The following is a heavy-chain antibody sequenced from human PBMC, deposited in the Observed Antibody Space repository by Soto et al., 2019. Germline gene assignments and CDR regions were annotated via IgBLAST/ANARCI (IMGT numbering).Heavy chain of an antibody. J-gene: IGHJ6*02. V-gene: IGHV3-74*01. Sequence: GGSLRLSCAASGFTFSSYWMHWVRQAPGKGLVWVSRINSDGSSTSYADSVKGRFTISRDNAKNTLYLQMNSLRAEDTAVYYCARDIPAESGVDPGYYYGMDVWGQGTTVTVSS. CDR1: GFTFSSYW. CDR3: ARDIPAESGVDPGYYYGMDV. D-gene: IGHD3-3*01. CDR2: INSDGSST.